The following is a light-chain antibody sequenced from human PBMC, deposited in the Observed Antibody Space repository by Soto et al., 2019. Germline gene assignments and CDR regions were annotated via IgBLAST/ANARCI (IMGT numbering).Light chain of an antibody. CDR1: SSDVGAYNY. CDR2: EVN. Sequence: QSALTQPPSASGSPGQSVTISCTGTSSDVGAYNYVSWYQQHPGTAPKLMIYEVNKRPSGVPDRFSGSKSGNTASLTVSGLQAEDEAYYYCSSYAGSNKVFGGGTKLTFL. CDR3: SSYAGSNKV. J-gene: IGLJ3*02. V-gene: IGLV2-8*01.